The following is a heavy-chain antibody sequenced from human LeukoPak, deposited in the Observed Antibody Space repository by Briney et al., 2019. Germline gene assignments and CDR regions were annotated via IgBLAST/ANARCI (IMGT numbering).Heavy chain of an antibody. D-gene: IGHD6-19*01. CDR1: GGTFSSYA. J-gene: IGHJ3*02. V-gene: IGHV1-69*05. CDR2: IIPIFGTA. Sequence: SVKVSCKASGGTFSSYAISWVRQAPGQGLEWMGGIIPIFGTANYAQKFQGRVTITTDESTSTAYMELSSLRSEDTAVYYCAREPIKQLWLRVAGTSDAFDIWGQGTMVTVSS. CDR3: AREPIKQLWLRVAGTSDAFDI.